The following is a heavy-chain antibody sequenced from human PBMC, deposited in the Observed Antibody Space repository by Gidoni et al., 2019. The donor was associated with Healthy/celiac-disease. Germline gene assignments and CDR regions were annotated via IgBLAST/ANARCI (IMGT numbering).Heavy chain of an antibody. CDR2: IYTSGST. CDR3: ARDLATVVTPDAFDI. J-gene: IGHJ3*02. V-gene: IGHV4-4*07. Sequence: QVQLQESGPGLVKPSETLSLTCTVSGGSISSYYWSWIRQPAGKGLEWIGRIYTSGSTNYNPSLKSRVTMSVDTSKNQFSLKLSSVTAADTAVYYCARDLATVVTPDAFDIWGQGTMVTVSS. D-gene: IGHD4-17*01. CDR1: GGSISSYY.